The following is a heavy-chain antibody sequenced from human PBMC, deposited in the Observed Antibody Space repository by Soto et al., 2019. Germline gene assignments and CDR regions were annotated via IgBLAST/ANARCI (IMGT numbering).Heavy chain of an antibody. Sequence: QVQLVQSGAEEKKPGASVKVSCKASGYTFTSYAIHWVRQAPGQRLEWMGWINDGHGNTKYSQNFQGRVTITRDKSTSTAYMELSSLRSEDTAVYYCARLKDVDYRGSWFDPWGQGTLVTVSS. CDR1: GYTFTSYA. D-gene: IGHD4-4*01. J-gene: IGHJ5*02. V-gene: IGHV1-3*05. CDR3: ARLKDVDYRGSWFDP. CDR2: INDGHGNT.